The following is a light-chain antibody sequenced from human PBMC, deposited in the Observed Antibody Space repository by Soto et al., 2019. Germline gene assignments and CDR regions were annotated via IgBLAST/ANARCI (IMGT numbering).Light chain of an antibody. V-gene: IGLV4-69*01. J-gene: IGLJ3*02. Sequence: QSVLTQSPSASASLGASVKLTCTLSSGHSSYAIAWHQQQPEKGPRYLMKLNSDGSHNKGDGIPDRFSGSSSGAERYLTISSLQSEDEADYYCQTWGTGPWVFGGGTKLT. CDR3: QTWGTGPWV. CDR2: LNSDGSH. CDR1: SGHSSYA.